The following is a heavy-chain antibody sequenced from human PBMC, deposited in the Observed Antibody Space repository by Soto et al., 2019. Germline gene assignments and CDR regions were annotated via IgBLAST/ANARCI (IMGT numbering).Heavy chain of an antibody. Sequence: ASVKVSCKVSGYTLTELSMHWVRQAPGKGLEWMGGFDPEDGETIYAQKFQGRVTMTEDTSTDTAYMELSSLRSEDTAVYYCATATSIAAAGAPYYFDYWGQGTLVTVS. CDR1: GYTLTELS. CDR2: FDPEDGET. D-gene: IGHD6-13*01. V-gene: IGHV1-24*01. J-gene: IGHJ4*02. CDR3: ATATSIAAAGAPYYFDY.